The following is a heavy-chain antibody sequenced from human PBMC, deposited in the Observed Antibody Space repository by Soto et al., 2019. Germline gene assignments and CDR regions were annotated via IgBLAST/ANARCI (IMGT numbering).Heavy chain of an antibody. CDR3: AASGYYSQLYYGMDV. Sequence: SVKVSCKASGFTFTSSAVQWVRQARGRRLEWIGWIVVGSGNTNYAQKFQERVTITRDMSTSTAYMELSSLRSEDTAVYYCAASGYYSQLYYGMDVWGQGTTVTVSS. J-gene: IGHJ6*02. V-gene: IGHV1-58*01. CDR1: GFTFTSSA. CDR2: IVVGSGNT. D-gene: IGHD3-3*01.